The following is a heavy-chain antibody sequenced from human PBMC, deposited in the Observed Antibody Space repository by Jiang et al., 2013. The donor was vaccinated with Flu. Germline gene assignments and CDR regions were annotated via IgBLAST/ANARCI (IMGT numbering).Heavy chain of an antibody. D-gene: IGHD1/OR15-1a*01. J-gene: IGHJ4*02. CDR2: FIGIDAK. V-gene: IGHV2-5*02. Sequence: WIRQPPRKGPGVALHSFIGIDAKRYSPSLKSRLTITKDTSKNQVVLTMTNMDPVDTATYYCAHRQGNIHAFDYWGQGTLVTVSS. CDR3: AHRQGNIHAFDY.